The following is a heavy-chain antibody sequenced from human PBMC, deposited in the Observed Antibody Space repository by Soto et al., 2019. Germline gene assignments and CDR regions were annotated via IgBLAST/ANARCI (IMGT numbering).Heavy chain of an antibody. CDR1: GYTFTGYY. V-gene: IGHV1-2*04. CDR3: ARAYDYQRGSAFDI. D-gene: IGHD4-17*01. CDR2: INPNSGGT. J-gene: IGHJ3*02. Sequence: ASVKVSCKASGYTFTGYYMHWVRQAPGQGLEWMGWINPNSGGTNYAQKFQGWVTMTRDTSISTAYMELSRLRSDDTAVYYCARAYDYQRGSAFDIWGQGTMVTVSS.